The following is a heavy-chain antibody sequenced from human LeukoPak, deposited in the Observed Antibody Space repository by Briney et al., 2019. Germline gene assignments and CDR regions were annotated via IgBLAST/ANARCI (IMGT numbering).Heavy chain of an antibody. V-gene: IGHV1-2*02. J-gene: IGHJ6*03. CDR1: GYTFTSYD. CDR3: ARDRRGSSWYYYYYYTDV. CDR2: INPNSGGT. D-gene: IGHD6-13*01. Sequence: ASVKVSCKASGYTFTSYDINWVRQATGQGLEWMGWINPNSGGTNYAQKFQGRVTMTRDTSISTAYMELSRLRSDDTAVYYCARDRRGSSWYYYYYYTDVWGKGTTVTVSS.